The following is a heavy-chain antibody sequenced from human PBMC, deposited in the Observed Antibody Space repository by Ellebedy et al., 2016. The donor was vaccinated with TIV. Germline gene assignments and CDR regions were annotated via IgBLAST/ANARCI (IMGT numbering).Heavy chain of an antibody. Sequence: SVKVSXXASGGTFSSYAISWVRQAPGQGLEWMGGIIPIFGTANYAQKFQGRVTITADESTSTAYMELSSLRSEDTAVYYCARGATMVRGVYWYFDLWGRGTLVTVSS. CDR1: GGTFSSYA. CDR2: IIPIFGTA. J-gene: IGHJ2*01. D-gene: IGHD3-10*01. CDR3: ARGATMVRGVYWYFDL. V-gene: IGHV1-69*13.